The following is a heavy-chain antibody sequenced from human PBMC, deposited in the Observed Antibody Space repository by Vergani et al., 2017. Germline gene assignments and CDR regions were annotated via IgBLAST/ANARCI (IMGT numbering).Heavy chain of an antibody. J-gene: IGHJ4*02. Sequence: QVQLVESGGGVVQPGRSLRLSCAASGFTFCSYAMHWVRQAPGKGLEWVAVISYDGSNKYYADSVKGRFTISRDNSKNTLYLQMNSLRAEDTAVYYCARERGDVLRFLEWAFMIDYWGQGTLVTVSS. V-gene: IGHV3-30-3*01. CDR3: ARERGDVLRFLEWAFMIDY. CDR1: GFTFCSYA. CDR2: ISYDGSNK. D-gene: IGHD3-3*01.